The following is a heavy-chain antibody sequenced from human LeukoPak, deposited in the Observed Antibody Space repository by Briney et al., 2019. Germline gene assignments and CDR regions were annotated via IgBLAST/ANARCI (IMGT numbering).Heavy chain of an antibody. CDR3: AREDYLPIVVVPAANLDYYYYYMDV. Sequence: PSETLSLTCTVSGGSISSNYWSWIRQPAGKGLEWIGRIYSSGSTNYNPSLKSRVTMSVDTSKNQFSLKLNSVTAADTAVYYCAREDYLPIVVVPAANLDYYYYYMDVWGKGTTVTVSS. CDR2: IYSSGST. J-gene: IGHJ6*03. D-gene: IGHD2-2*01. V-gene: IGHV4-4*07. CDR1: GGSISSNY.